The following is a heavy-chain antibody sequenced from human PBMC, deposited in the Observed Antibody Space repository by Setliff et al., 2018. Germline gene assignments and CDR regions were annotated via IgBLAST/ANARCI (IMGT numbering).Heavy chain of an antibody. J-gene: IGHJ4*02. Sequence: SETLSLTCAVSGYSISSGYYWGWIWQPPGKGLEWIGNIYHSGSTYYNPSLKSRVNISVDTSKKQFSLKLSSVTAADTAVYYCARQRRWFGPQPIDYWGQGTLVTVSS. V-gene: IGHV4-38-2*01. D-gene: IGHD3-10*01. CDR3: ARQRRWFGPQPIDY. CDR1: GYSISSGYY. CDR2: IYHSGST.